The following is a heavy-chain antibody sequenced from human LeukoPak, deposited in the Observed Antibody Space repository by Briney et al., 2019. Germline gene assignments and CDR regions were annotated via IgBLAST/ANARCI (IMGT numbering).Heavy chain of an antibody. Sequence: PAETLSLTCTVSGSSIRSSSYYWTWTRQPPGKGLEWIGSIYYSGSTYYTPSLKSRVSISVDTSKNQFSLRLSSVTAADTAVYYCAKIGSRLPFDHWGQGTLVTVSS. CDR2: IYYSGST. CDR1: GSSIRSSSYY. CDR3: AKIGSRLPFDH. J-gene: IGHJ4*02. D-gene: IGHD1-1*01. V-gene: IGHV4-39*07.